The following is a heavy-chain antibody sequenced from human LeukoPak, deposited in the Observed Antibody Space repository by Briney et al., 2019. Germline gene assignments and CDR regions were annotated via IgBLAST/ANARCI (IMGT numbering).Heavy chain of an antibody. Sequence: GGSLRLSCAASGFTFSSYAMSWVRQAPGMGLAWVSAISGSGGSTYYADSVKGRFTISRDTSKNTLYLQMNSLRAEDTAVYYCVKDGDDSGSYLVYWGQGTLVTVSS. CDR1: GFTFSSYA. J-gene: IGHJ4*02. CDR2: ISGSGGST. D-gene: IGHD1-26*01. V-gene: IGHV3-23*01. CDR3: VKDGDDSGSYLVY.